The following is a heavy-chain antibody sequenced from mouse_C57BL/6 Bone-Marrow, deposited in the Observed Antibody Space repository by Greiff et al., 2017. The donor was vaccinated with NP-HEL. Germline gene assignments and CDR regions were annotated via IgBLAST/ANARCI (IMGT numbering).Heavy chain of an antibody. V-gene: IGHV14-4*01. CDR3: TTLELTGTRGFAY. CDR2: IDPENGDT. CDR1: GFNIKDDY. D-gene: IGHD4-1*01. J-gene: IGHJ3*01. Sequence: EVQLVESGAELVRPGASVKLSCTASGFNIKDDYMHWVKQRPEQGLEWIGWIDPENGDTEYASKFQGKATITADTSSNTAYLQLSSLTSEDTAVYYCTTLELTGTRGFAYWGQGTLVTVSA.